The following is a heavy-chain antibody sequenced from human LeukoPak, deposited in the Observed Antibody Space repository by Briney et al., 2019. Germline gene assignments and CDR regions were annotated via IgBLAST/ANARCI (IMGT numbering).Heavy chain of an antibody. CDR2: ISSDSLTI. D-gene: IGHD2-15*01. Sequence: GGSLRLSCAASGFTFSAYSMNWVRQAPGKGPEGVSDISSDSLTIHYANSVKGRFTISRDNAKNSLYLQMNSLRAEDTAVSYCARTPSVSAGHWFDPWGQGTLVTVSS. J-gene: IGHJ5*02. V-gene: IGHV3-48*01. CDR3: ARTPSVSAGHWFDP. CDR1: GFTFSAYS.